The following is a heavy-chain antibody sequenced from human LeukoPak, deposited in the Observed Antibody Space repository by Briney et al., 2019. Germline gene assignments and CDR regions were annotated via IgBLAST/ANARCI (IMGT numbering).Heavy chain of an antibody. CDR2: INPAGNYR. CDR1: GFTFSNYW. CDR3: VRDWDHYDFDS. V-gene: IGHV3-74*01. D-gene: IGHD3-3*01. Sequence: GGSLRLSCAAPGFTFSNYWIHWVRQVPGKGLVWVSRINPAGNYRNYADSVEGRFTISRDNARNTVYLQMNSLRAEDTALFYCVRDWDHYDFDSWGQGTLVIVSS. J-gene: IGHJ5*01.